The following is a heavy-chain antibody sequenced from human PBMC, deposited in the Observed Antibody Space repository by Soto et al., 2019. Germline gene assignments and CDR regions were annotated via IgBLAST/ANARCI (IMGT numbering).Heavy chain of an antibody. Sequence: GGSLRLSCVGSGFTFSSYAMSWIRQAPGKGLEWVSGIVSNSPSTYYADSVKGRFTISRDNSKNTLYLQMNSLRDEDTAVYYCAKDPDSSSFINWFAPWGQGTLVTVSS. CDR3: AKDPDSSSFINWFAP. V-gene: IGHV3-23*01. CDR1: GFTFSSYA. D-gene: IGHD6-13*01. CDR2: IVSNSPST. J-gene: IGHJ5*02.